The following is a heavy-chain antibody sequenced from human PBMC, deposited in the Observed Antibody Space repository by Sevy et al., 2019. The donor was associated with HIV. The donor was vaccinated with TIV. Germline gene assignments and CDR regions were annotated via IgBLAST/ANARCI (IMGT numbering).Heavy chain of an antibody. D-gene: IGHD3-10*01. CDR2: ISYDGSNK. Sequence: GGSLRLSCAASGFTFSSYGMHWVRQAPGKGLEWVAVISYDGSNKYYADSVKGRFTISRDNSKNTLYLQMNSLRAEDTAVYYCAKGPDPVLLWFGEPPGYSWGQGTMVTVSS. CDR1: GFTFSSYG. J-gene: IGHJ3*02. CDR3: AKGPDPVLLWFGEPPGYS. V-gene: IGHV3-30*18.